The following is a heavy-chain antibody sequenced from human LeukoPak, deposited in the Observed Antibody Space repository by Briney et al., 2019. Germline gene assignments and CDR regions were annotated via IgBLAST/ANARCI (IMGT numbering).Heavy chain of an antibody. CDR3: ARLADYYDSRAFDI. D-gene: IGHD3-22*01. CDR1: GGSISSSSYY. J-gene: IGHJ3*02. V-gene: IGHV4-39*01. Sequence: SETLSLTCTVSGGSISSSSYYWGWIRQPPGKGLEWIGSIYYSGSTYYNPSLKSRVTISVDTSKNQFSLKLSSVTAADTAVYYCARLADYYDSRAFDIWGQETMVTVSS. CDR2: IYYSGST.